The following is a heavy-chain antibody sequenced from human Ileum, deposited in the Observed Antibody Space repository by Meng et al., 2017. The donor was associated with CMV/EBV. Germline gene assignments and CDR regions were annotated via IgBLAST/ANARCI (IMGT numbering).Heavy chain of an antibody. D-gene: IGHD3-16*01. CDR1: GDSISRYF. Sequence: VELQGSGPGLVKPSETLSLTCTVSGDSISRYFWSWIRQPAGKGLEWIGRINTSGKTTYSPSLKSRVTMSLDTSKNQFSLRLTSVSAADTALYYCARDLIRDDTGSWFDPWGQGTLVTVSS. CDR3: ARDLIRDDTGSWFDP. J-gene: IGHJ5*02. CDR2: INTSGKT. V-gene: IGHV4-4*07.